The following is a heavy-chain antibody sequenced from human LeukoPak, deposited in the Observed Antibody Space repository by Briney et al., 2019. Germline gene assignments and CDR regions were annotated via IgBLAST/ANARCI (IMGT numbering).Heavy chain of an antibody. CDR1: GFTFSSYG. V-gene: IGHV3-30*03. Sequence: GRSLRLSCAASGFTFSSYGMHWVRQAPGKGLEWVAVISYDGSNKYYADSVKGRFTISRDNSKNTLYLQMGSLRVEDMAVYYCARWGSTSCYDYWGQGTLVTVSS. CDR2: ISYDGSNK. J-gene: IGHJ4*02. D-gene: IGHD2-2*01. CDR3: ARWGSTSCYDY.